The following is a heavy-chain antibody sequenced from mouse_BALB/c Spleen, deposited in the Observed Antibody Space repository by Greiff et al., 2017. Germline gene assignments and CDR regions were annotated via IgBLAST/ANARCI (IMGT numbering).Heavy chain of an antibody. V-gene: IGHV1-4*02. Sequence: QVQLQQSAAELARPGASVKMSCKASGYTFTSYTMHWVKQRPGQGLEWIGYINPSSGYTEYNQKFKDKTTLTADKSSSTAYMQLSSLTSEDSAVYYCARFTTVVATDYWGQGTTLTVSS. CDR1: GYTFTSYT. J-gene: IGHJ2*01. CDR2: INPSSGYT. D-gene: IGHD1-1*01. CDR3: ARFTTVVATDY.